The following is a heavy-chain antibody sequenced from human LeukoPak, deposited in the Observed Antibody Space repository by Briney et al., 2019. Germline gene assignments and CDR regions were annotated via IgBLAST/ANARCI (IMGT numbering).Heavy chain of an antibody. CDR2: ISGSGGSK. CDR1: GGSISSYS. CDR3: AKDRINDYGDFTAFDI. J-gene: IGHJ3*02. D-gene: IGHD4-17*01. Sequence: PSETLSLTCTVSGGSISSYSWDWVRQAPGKGLEWVSGISGSGGSKYYADSVTGRFAISRDNSNNMLFLQMNSLRAEDTAVYYCAKDRINDYGDFTAFDIWGQGTMVTVSS. V-gene: IGHV3-23*01.